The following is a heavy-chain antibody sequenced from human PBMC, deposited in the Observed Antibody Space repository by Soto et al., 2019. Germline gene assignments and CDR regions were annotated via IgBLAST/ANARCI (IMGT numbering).Heavy chain of an antibody. Sequence: QVQLQESGPGLVKPSQTLSLTCTVSGGSISSGGYYWSWIRQHPGKGLEWIGYIYYSGSTYYNPSLKSRVXXXVXXSKNQVSLKLSSVTAADTAVYYCASSSTSANYFDYWGQGTLVTVSS. CDR1: GGSISSGGYY. CDR2: IYYSGST. J-gene: IGHJ4*02. CDR3: ASSSTSANYFDY. D-gene: IGHD2-2*01. V-gene: IGHV4-31*03.